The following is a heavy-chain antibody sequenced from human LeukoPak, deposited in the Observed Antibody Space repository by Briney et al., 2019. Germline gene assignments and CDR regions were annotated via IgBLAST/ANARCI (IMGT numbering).Heavy chain of an antibody. CDR3: ARLGGAQGYYYRSGSNHYFDH. D-gene: IGHD3-10*01. J-gene: IGHJ4*02. CDR1: GFTFVGHY. V-gene: IGHV1-2*02. CDR2: INPDSGGT. Sequence: ASVKVSCKTSGFTFVGHYMHWVRQAPGQGLEWMGWINPDSGGTDYPQKFRGRVTMTGDTSSNTLYMELSSLRSDDTAVYYCARLGGAQGYYYRSGSNHYFDHWGQGTLVTVSS.